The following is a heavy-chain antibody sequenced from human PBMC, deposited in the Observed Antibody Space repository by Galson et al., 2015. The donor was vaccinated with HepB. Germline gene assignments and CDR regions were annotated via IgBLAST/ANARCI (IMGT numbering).Heavy chain of an antibody. D-gene: IGHD3-10*01. CDR1: GFTFSNYG. J-gene: IGHJ4*02. V-gene: IGHV3-30*18. CDR3: AKDGAHGALAHFFDY. Sequence: SLRLSCAASGFTFSNYGMHWVRQAPGKGLEWVAVISYDGSNKYYADSVKGRFTISRDNSKNTLYLQMNSLRAEDTAVYYCAKDGAHGALAHFFDYWGQGTLVTVSS. CDR2: ISYDGSNK.